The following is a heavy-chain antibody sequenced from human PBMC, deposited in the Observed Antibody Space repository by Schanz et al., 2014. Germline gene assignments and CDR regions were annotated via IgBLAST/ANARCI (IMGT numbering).Heavy chain of an antibody. Sequence: EVQLLESGGGLVQPGGSLRLSCAASGFTFSTSTMHWVRQAPGRGLEWVSIISGSGGNTYYADAVRGRFTISRDNSKTTVYLQMNSLRAEDTAVYYCAKDAENTAMITDYFDYWGQGTLVTVSS. J-gene: IGHJ4*02. D-gene: IGHD5-18*01. CDR2: ISGSGGNT. V-gene: IGHV3-23*01. CDR1: GFTFSTST. CDR3: AKDAENTAMITDYFDY.